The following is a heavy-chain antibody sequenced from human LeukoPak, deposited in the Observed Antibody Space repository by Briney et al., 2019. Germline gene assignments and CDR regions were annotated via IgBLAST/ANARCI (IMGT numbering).Heavy chain of an antibody. D-gene: IGHD3-22*01. V-gene: IGHV1-2*02. CDR1: GYTFTSYD. J-gene: IGHJ3*02. Sequence: GASVKVSCKASGYTFTSYDINWVRQAPGQGLEWMGWINPNSGGTNYAQKFQGRVTMTRDTSISTAYMELSRLRSDDTAVYYCARASHYYDSSGFGRDIWGQGTMVTVSS. CDR3: ARASHYYDSSGFGRDI. CDR2: INPNSGGT.